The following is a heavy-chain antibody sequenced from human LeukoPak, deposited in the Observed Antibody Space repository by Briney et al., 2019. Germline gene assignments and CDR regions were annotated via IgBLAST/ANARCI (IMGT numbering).Heavy chain of an antibody. CDR1: GFTFCSYA. D-gene: IGHD3-10*01. CDR3: AKTTSSMYYYGSGLGYYYYYYMD. CDR2: IRYDGSNK. Sequence: RGSLRLSCAASGFTFCSYAMSWVRQAPGEGLEWVAFIRYDGSNKYYADSVTGRFTISRDNFKNTLYLQMNSLRAEDTAVYYCAKTTSSMYYYGSGLGYYYYYYMD. V-gene: IGHV3-30*02. J-gene: IGHJ6*03.